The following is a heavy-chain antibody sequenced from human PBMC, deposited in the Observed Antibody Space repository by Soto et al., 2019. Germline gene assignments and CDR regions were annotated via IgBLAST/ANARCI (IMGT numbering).Heavy chain of an antibody. Sequence: SETLPVTCAVYGGSFSGYYWTWIRQPPGKGLEWIGEINHSGTINFNPSLKSRLTISLDTSKKHFSLKLSPVTDADTAAYYCARADRTLFTSYSLDVWCQGTTVTVSS. V-gene: IGHV4-34*01. CDR1: GGSFSGYY. CDR2: INHSGTI. J-gene: IGHJ6*02. CDR3: ARADRTLFTSYSLDV. D-gene: IGHD3-10*01.